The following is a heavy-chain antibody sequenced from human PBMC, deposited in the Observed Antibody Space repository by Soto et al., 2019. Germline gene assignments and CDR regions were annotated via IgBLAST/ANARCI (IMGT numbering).Heavy chain of an antibody. J-gene: IGHJ4*02. CDR3: ARGSRRYCSSTSCYTSRYFDY. D-gene: IGHD2-2*02. CDR1: CGSFSGYY. Sequence: PSETLSLTCAVYCGSFSGYYWSWIRQPPGKGLEWIGEINHSGSTNYNPSLKSRVTISVDTSKNQFSLKLSSVTAADTAVYYCARGSRRYCSSTSCYTSRYFDYWGQGTLVTVSS. CDR2: INHSGST. V-gene: IGHV4-34*01.